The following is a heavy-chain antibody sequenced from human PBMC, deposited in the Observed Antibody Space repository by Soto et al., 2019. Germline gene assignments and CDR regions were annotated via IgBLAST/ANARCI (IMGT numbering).Heavy chain of an antibody. J-gene: IGHJ4*02. CDR2: ISWNSGSI. V-gene: IGHV3-9*01. Sequence: EVQLVESGGGLVQPGRSLRLSCAASGFTFDDYAMHWVRQAPGKGLEWVSGISWNSGSIGYADSVKGRFTISRDNAKNSLYLQKNSLRAEDTALYYCAKNGVAATSAAVGNFDYWGQGTLVTVSS. CDR3: AKNGVAATSAAVGNFDY. D-gene: IGHD2-15*01. CDR1: GFTFDDYA.